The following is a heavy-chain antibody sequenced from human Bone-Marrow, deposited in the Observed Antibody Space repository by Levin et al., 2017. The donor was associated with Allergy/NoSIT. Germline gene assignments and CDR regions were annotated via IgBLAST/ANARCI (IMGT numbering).Heavy chain of an antibody. CDR3: ARRDSSGYYYLGGAFDI. Sequence: SETLSLTCTVSGGSISSGGYYWSWIRQHPGKGLEWIGYIYYSGSTYYNPSLKSRVTISVDTSKNQFSLKLSSVTAADTAVYYCARRDSSGYYYLGGAFDIWGQGTMVTVSS. CDR2: IYYSGST. J-gene: IGHJ3*02. CDR1: GGSISSGGYY. D-gene: IGHD3-22*01. V-gene: IGHV4-31*03.